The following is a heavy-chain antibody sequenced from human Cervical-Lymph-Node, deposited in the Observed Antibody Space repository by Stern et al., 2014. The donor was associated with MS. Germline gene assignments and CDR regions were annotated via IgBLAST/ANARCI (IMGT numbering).Heavy chain of an antibody. Sequence: QVQLVQSGAEVKKPGASVKVSCKASGYTFTTYAIHWVRQAPGQRLEWMGWIHAGNGNTRYSPKFQGRVTITRDTSASTAYMELSSLRSEDTAIYFCARDLKEANIFYYYGMDFWGQGTTVTVSS. CDR3: ARDLKEANIFYYYGMDF. J-gene: IGHJ6*02. V-gene: IGHV1-3*01. D-gene: IGHD2/OR15-2a*01. CDR2: IHAGNGNT. CDR1: GYTFTTYA.